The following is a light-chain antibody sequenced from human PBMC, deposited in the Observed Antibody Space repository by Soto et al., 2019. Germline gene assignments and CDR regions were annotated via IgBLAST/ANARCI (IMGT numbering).Light chain of an antibody. V-gene: IGLV1-40*01. CDR1: GSNLGAGYD. CDR2: DNT. CDR3: HTSDNSLRRYV. Sequence: QSVLTQPPSVSGAPGQAVSISCTGSGSNLGAGYDVNWYQQFPGTAPTLLISDNTNRPSGVPDRFSGSKSGTSASLAISGRLSADDADYYCHTSDNSLRRYVFGSGTKLTVL. J-gene: IGLJ1*01.